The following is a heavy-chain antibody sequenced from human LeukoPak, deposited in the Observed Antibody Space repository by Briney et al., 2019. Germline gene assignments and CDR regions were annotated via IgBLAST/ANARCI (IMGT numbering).Heavy chain of an antibody. CDR3: AFRYCTGGSCPSPFDY. CDR2: TNPNSGNT. Sequence: ASVKASCKAPENIFNRYDIIWVRQATGQGLEGMGWTNPNSGNTGYAHKFQGRVTMTRTPSTSTAYMELSSLRSEDTAVYYCAFRYCTGGSCPSPFDYWGQGTLITVSS. CDR1: ENIFNRYD. V-gene: IGHV1-8*01. J-gene: IGHJ4*02. D-gene: IGHD2-15*01.